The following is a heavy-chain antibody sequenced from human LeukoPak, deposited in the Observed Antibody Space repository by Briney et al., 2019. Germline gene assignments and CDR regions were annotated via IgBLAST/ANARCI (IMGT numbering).Heavy chain of an antibody. J-gene: IGHJ3*01. CDR2: IRFDGGDT. V-gene: IGHV3-74*01. Sequence: GGSLRLSCAASGFTFNNYWMHWVRHAPGMGLVWVSSIRFDGGDTAYADSAKGRFTISRDNAKNMMFLQMNNLRAEDTAVYYCAKEIDGFDVWGQGTLVTVSS. CDR3: AKEIDGFDV. CDR1: GFTFNNYW.